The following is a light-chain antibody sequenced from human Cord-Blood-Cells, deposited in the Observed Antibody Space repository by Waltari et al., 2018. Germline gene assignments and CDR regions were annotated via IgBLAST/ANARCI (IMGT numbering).Light chain of an antibody. CDR1: QSVSSSY. CDR2: GAS. CDR3: QQYGSSPLT. V-gene: IGKV3-20*01. Sequence: EIVLTQSPGTLSLSPGDRATLSCRASQSVSSSYLAWYPQKPGQAPRPLIYGASSRATGIPDRFSGSGSGTDFTLTISRLEPEDFAVYYCQQYGSSPLTFGPGTKVDIK. J-gene: IGKJ3*01.